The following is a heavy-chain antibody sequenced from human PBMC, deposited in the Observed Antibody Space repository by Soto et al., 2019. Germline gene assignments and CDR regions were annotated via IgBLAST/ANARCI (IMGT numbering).Heavy chain of an antibody. Sequence: QVQLQQWGAGLLKPSETLSLTCAVYGGSFSGYYWSWIRQPPGKGLEWIGEINHSGSTNYNPSLKSRVTISVDTSKNQFSLKLSSVTAVDTAVYYCAQITDDAFDIWGQGTMVTVSS. CDR1: GGSFSGYY. CDR2: INHSGST. J-gene: IGHJ3*02. CDR3: AQITDDAFDI. V-gene: IGHV4-34*01. D-gene: IGHD3-10*01.